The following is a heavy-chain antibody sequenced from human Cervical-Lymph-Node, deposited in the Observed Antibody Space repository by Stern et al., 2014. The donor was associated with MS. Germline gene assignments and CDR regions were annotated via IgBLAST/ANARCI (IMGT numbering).Heavy chain of an antibody. D-gene: IGHD3-22*01. J-gene: IGHJ4*02. CDR3: ARGESSRYYYYFDY. CDR2: IYYIGST. CDR1: GDSISSGDNY. Sequence: QVQLQESGPGLVKPSQTLSLTCNVSGDSISSGDNYWSWIRQSPGKGLEWIGYIYYIGSTFYNPSLKSRVTISVETSQNQFSLRLSSVTAADTAVYYCARGESSRYYYYFDYWGQGTLVTVSS. V-gene: IGHV4-30-4*01.